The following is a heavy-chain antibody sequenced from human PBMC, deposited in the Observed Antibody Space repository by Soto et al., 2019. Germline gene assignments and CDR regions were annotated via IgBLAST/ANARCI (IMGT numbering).Heavy chain of an antibody. Sequence: SETLSLTCTVSGGSISSYYWSWIRQPPGKGLEWIGYIYYSGSTNYNPSLKSRVTISVDTSKNQFSLKLSSVTAADTAVYYCARGGVAVAGKKAPDAFDIWGQGTMVTVSS. CDR1: GGSISSYY. D-gene: IGHD6-19*01. CDR2: IYYSGST. V-gene: IGHV4-59*01. CDR3: ARGGVAVAGKKAPDAFDI. J-gene: IGHJ3*02.